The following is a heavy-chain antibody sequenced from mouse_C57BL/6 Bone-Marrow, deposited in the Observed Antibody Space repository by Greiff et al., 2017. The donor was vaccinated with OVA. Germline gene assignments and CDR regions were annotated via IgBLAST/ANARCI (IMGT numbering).Heavy chain of an antibody. J-gene: IGHJ2*01. D-gene: IGHD1-1*01. V-gene: IGHV1-18*01. CDR3: ARGDYGSSYWYYFDY. Sequence: VQLQQSGPELVKPGASVKIPCKASGYTFTDYNMDWVKQSHGKSLEWIGDINPNNGGTIYNQKFKGKATLTVDKSSSTAYMELRSLTSEDTAVYYCARGDYGSSYWYYFDYWGQGTTLTVSS. CDR2: INPNNGGT. CDR1: GYTFTDYN.